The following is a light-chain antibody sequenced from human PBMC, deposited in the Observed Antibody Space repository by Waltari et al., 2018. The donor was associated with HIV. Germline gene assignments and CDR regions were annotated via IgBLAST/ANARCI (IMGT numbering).Light chain of an antibody. CDR1: NGHASYA. CDR3: QTCGPGFQV. Sequence: QVVLTQSPSASASLGASVKLTCTLSNGHASYAISWHQQQPQKGPRVLVKLNSDGSHCKGDGIPDRFSGSSSGAEPYLTISSLQSEYEADYYCQTCGPGFQVFGGGTKLTVL. J-gene: IGLJ3*02. CDR2: LNSDGSH. V-gene: IGLV4-69*01.